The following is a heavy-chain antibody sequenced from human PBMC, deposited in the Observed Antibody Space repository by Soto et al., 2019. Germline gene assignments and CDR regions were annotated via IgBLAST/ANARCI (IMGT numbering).Heavy chain of an antibody. Sequence: EVQLLESGGGLVQPGDSLRLSCAASGFTFNSYDMSWVRQAPGEGPEWVATISAGGRTTIYGDPVRGRFTVSRDNSRRTVFLQLNRQRVEDTAIYYCAKDIGSGGTYSFDCWGQGALVTVSS. D-gene: IGHD1-7*01. J-gene: IGHJ4*02. CDR1: GFTFNSYD. CDR3: AKDIGSGGTYSFDC. CDR2: ISAGGRTT. V-gene: IGHV3-23*01.